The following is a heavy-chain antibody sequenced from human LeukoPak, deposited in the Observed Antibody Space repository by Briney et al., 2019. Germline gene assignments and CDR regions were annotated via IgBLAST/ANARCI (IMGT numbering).Heavy chain of an antibody. J-gene: IGHJ3*02. D-gene: IGHD6-19*01. Sequence: PGGSLRLSCAASGFTFDDYAMHWVRQPPGKGLGWVSGISWNSGSIGYADSVKGRFTISRDNAKNSLYLQMNSLRAEDTALYYCAKAHSSGWPYDAFDIRGQGTMVTVSS. V-gene: IGHV3-9*01. CDR1: GFTFDDYA. CDR3: AKAHSSGWPYDAFDI. CDR2: ISWNSGSI.